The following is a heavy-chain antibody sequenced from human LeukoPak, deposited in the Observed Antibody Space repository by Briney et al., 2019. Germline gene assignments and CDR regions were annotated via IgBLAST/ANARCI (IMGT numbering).Heavy chain of an antibody. CDR1: GFTFSSYA. V-gene: IGHV3-23*01. CDR3: AKDATTVVTFFDY. Sequence: GGSLSLSGAASGFTFSSYAMNWVRQAPGKGLEWFSGISASGGSTYYADSVKGRFTISRDNSKNTLYLQMNSLRAEDTAIYYCAKDATTVVTFFDYWGQGTLVTVSS. CDR2: ISASGGST. D-gene: IGHD4-23*01. J-gene: IGHJ4*02.